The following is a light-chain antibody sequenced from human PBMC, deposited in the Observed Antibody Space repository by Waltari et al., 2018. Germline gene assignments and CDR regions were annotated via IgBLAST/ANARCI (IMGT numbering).Light chain of an antibody. CDR1: QSISTY. CDR3: QQRSDLPPIT. J-gene: IGKJ1*01. Sequence: IVLTQSPATLSLSPGERATLSCRASQSISTYLAWYQQKPGQAPRLLISDASYRATGIPARFSGSGSGTDCTLTISSLEPEDFAVYYCQQRSDLPPITFGQGTKVEI. V-gene: IGKV3-11*01. CDR2: DAS.